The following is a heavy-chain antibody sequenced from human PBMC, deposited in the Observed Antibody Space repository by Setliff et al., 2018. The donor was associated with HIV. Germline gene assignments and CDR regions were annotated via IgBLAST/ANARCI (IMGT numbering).Heavy chain of an antibody. Sequence: SQTLSLTCVVSAYSISSGYYWGWIRQSPRKGLEWIGSIYYSGSTNYNPSLKSRVTISVDTSKNQFSLKLRSVTAADTAIYYCARSDLDNGSGYFDYYSYYMDVWGRGTTVTVSS. CDR2: IYYSGST. J-gene: IGHJ6*03. CDR3: ARSDLDNGSGYFDYYSYYMDV. V-gene: IGHV4-38-2*01. D-gene: IGHD3-22*01. CDR1: AYSISSGYY.